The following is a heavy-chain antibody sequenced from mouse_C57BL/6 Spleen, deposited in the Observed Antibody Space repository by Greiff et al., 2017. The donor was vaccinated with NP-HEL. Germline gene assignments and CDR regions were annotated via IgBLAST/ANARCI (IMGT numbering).Heavy chain of an antibody. CDR1: GYTFTSYW. V-gene: IGHV1-52*01. CDR3: ARRWDWAMDY. CDR2: IDPSDSET. D-gene: IGHD1-1*02. Sequence: QVQLQQPGADLVRPGSSVKLSCKASGYTFTSYWMHWVKQRPIQGLEWIGNIDPSDSETHYNQKFKDKATLTVDKSSSTAYMQLSSLTSEDSAVYYCARRWDWAMDYWGQGTSVTVSS. J-gene: IGHJ4*01.